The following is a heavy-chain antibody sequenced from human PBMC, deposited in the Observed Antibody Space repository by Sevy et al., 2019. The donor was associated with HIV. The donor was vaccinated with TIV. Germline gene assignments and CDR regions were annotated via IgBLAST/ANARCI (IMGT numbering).Heavy chain of an antibody. V-gene: IGHV3-66*01. CDR3: AGWSSAWTLFDY. Sequence: GGSLRLSCAASGFTVSRNYMSWVRQAPGKGLEWASVIYSDGKTFYGDSVQDRFTISRDNSKNTLYLQMNSLRAEDTAVYYSAGWSSAWTLFDYWGQGTLVTVSS. D-gene: IGHD6-19*01. J-gene: IGHJ4*02. CDR2: IYSDGKT. CDR1: GFTVSRNY.